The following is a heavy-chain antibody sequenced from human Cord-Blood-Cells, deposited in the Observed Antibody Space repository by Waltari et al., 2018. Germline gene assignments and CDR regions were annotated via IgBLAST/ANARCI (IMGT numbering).Heavy chain of an antibody. V-gene: IGHV4-30-4*01. CDR3: ARVWRITMVQGVHSGSYFDY. J-gene: IGHJ4*02. D-gene: IGHD3-10*01. CDR1: GGSISSGDYY. CDR2: IYYSGST. Sequence: QVQLQESGPGLVKPSQTLSLTCTVSGGSISSGDYYWSWIRQPPGKGLEWIGYIYYSGSTYYNPSLKSRVTISVDTSKNQFSLKLSSVTAADTAVYYCARVWRITMVQGVHSGSYFDYWGQGTLVTVSS.